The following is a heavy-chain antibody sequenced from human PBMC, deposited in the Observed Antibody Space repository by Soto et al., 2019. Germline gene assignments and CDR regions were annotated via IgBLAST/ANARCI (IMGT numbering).Heavy chain of an antibody. Sequence: QVHLVQSGAEVKKPGASVKVSCKTFGYTFIGFYLHWVRQAPGQGPEWMGCINPHSGVTKYAQKFAGRTTLTRDASINPAFMEVTNLRSDDTAIYSCARASPAHYFDKWGLGTLVTVSS. V-gene: IGHV1-2*02. CDR1: GYTFIGFY. CDR3: ARASPAHYFDK. CDR2: INPHSGVT. J-gene: IGHJ4*02.